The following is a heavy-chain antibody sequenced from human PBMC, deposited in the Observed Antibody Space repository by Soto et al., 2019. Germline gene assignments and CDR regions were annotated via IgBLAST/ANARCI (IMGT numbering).Heavy chain of an antibody. V-gene: IGHV1-18*01. D-gene: IGHD3-3*01. J-gene: IGHJ4*02. CDR1: GYTFTSYS. CDR3: ARDRDFWSGYPRHIDY. Sequence: ASVKVSCKASGYTFTSYSISWVRQAPGQGLEWMGWISAYNGNTNYAQKLQGRVTMTTDTSTSTAYMELRSLRSDDTAVYYCARDRDFWSGYPRHIDYWGQGTLVTVSS. CDR2: ISAYNGNT.